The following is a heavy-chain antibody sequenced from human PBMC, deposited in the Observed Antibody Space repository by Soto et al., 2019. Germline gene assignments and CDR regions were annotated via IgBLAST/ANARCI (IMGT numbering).Heavy chain of an antibody. V-gene: IGHV3-33*08. CDR3: ARELDTGSFDY. Sequence: PGGSLRLSCAASGFTFSSYGMHWVRQAPGKGLEWVAVISYDGSNKYYADSVKGRFTISRDNSKNTLYLQMNSLRAEDTAVYYCARELDTGSFDYWGQGTLVTVSS. J-gene: IGHJ4*02. D-gene: IGHD5-18*01. CDR1: GFTFSSYG. CDR2: ISYDGSNK.